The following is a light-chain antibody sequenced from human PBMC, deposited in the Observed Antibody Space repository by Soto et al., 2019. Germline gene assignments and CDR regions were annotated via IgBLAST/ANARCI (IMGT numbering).Light chain of an antibody. CDR1: QSVTSSY. CDR3: HQYGSSPWT. CDR2: GAS. V-gene: IGKV3-20*01. Sequence: EIVLTQSPGTLSLSPGERATLSCRASQSVTSSYLAWYQRKPGQAPRLLIYGASSRATGIPDRFSGSGSGTDFTLTISRLEPEDFAVYYCHQYGSSPWTFGQGTKVDIK. J-gene: IGKJ1*01.